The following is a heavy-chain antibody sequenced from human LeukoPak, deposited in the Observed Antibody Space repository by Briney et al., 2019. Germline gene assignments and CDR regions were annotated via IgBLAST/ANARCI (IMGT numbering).Heavy chain of an antibody. J-gene: IGHJ4*02. V-gene: IGHV3-11*04. CDR2: ISSSGSTI. CDR1: GFTFRDYY. Sequence: GVSLRLFCAASGFTFRDYYMSWVREAPGKGLEGVSYISSSGSTIYYAASVKGRFTISRDTAKNSLYLQMNSLRAADTAVSYCARAGRGVVPAAPFDYWGRGTLVTVSS. CDR3: ARAGRGVVPAAPFDY. D-gene: IGHD2-2*01.